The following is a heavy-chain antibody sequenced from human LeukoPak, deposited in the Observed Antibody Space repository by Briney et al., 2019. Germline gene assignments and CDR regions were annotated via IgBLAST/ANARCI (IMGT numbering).Heavy chain of an antibody. D-gene: IGHD1-26*01. V-gene: IGHV3-15*01. J-gene: IGHJ4*02. CDR2: IKSKTDGGTT. CDR1: GFTFRNAW. CDR3: TTGAPRAYSGSYSNC. Sequence: GGSVRLSCAASGFTFRNAWRSWVRQARGKGREWVGRIKSKTDGGTTDYAAPVKGRFTISRDDSQNTLYLQMNSLKTEDTAVYYCTTGAPRAYSGSYSNCWGQGTLVTVSS.